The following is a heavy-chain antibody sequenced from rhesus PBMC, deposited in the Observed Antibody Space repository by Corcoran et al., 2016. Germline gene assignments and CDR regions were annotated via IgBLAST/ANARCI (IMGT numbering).Heavy chain of an antibody. CDR2: ISGSGGST. J-gene: IGHJ6*01. CDR1: GGSISDDYY. Sequence: QVQLQESGPGVVKPSETLSLTCAVSGGSISDDYYWSWIRQPPGKGLEWIGRISGSGGSTDYNPSLKSRVTISTATSKNQFSLKLSSVTAADTAVYYCARYSNYYGLDSWGQGVVVTVSS. V-gene: IGHV4-106*01. CDR3: ARYSNYYGLDS. D-gene: IGHD4-23*01.